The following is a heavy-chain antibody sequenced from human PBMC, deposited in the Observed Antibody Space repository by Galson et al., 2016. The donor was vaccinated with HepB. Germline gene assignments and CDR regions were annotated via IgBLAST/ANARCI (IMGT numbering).Heavy chain of an antibody. Sequence: SLRLSCAASGFTFTDHAMSWVRLVPGKGLEWVAVVSGNGGTIYYSDSVKGRFTISRDNSKNTLYLQMNSLRAEDTATYYCAKEMRWLKLGLDYWVQGTRVTVSS. CDR1: GFTFTDHA. J-gene: IGHJ4*02. CDR3: AKEMRWLKLGLDY. D-gene: IGHD5-24*01. V-gene: IGHV3-23*01. CDR2: VSGNGGTI.